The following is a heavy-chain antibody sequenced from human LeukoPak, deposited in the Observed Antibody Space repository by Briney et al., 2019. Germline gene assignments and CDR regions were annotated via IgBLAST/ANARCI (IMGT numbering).Heavy chain of an antibody. CDR3: ARVHSSGWYYYYYYGMDV. CDR1: GFTFSSYA. J-gene: IGHJ6*02. D-gene: IGHD6-19*01. V-gene: IGHV3-23*01. CDR2: ISGSGGST. Sequence: PGGSLRLSCAASGFTFSSYAMSWVRQAPGKGLEWVSAISGSGGSTYYADSVKGRFTISRDNSKNTLYLQMNSLRAEDTAVYYCARVHSSGWYYYYYYGMDVWGQGTTVTVSS.